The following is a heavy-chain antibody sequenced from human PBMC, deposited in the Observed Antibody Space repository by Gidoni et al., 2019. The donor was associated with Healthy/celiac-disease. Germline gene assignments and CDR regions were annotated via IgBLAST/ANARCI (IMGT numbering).Heavy chain of an antibody. CDR2: IYYSGST. CDR1: RGSISSSSYY. D-gene: IGHD2-2*01. J-gene: IGHJ4*02. Sequence: QLQLQESGPGLVKPSETLSLTCTVSRGSISSSSYYWGWIRQPPGKGLEWIGSIYYSGSTYYNPSLKSRVTISVDTSKNQFSLKLSSVTAADTAVFYCARHVGYCSSTSCYSTHFDYWGQGTLVTVSS. CDR3: ARHVGYCSSTSCYSTHFDY. V-gene: IGHV4-39*01.